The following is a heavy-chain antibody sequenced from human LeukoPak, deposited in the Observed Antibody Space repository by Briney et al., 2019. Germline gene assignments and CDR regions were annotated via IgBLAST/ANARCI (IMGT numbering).Heavy chain of an antibody. CDR3: ARAPRWYCGGDCYLN. V-gene: IGHV3-15*07. CDR2: IKSKTDGGTT. CDR1: GFTFSNAW. D-gene: IGHD2-21*02. Sequence: PGGSLRLSCAASGFTFSNAWMNWVRQAPGKGLEWVGRIKSKTDGGTTDYAAPVKGRFTISRDDSKNTLYLQMNSLKTEDTAVYYCARAPRWYCGGDCYLNWGQGTLVTVSS. J-gene: IGHJ4*02.